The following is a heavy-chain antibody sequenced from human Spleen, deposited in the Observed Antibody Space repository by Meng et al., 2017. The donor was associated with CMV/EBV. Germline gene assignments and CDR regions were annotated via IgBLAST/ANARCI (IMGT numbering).Heavy chain of an antibody. J-gene: IGHJ5*02. CDR3: ARGKRQIFGVVAKGTYNWFDP. D-gene: IGHD3-3*01. Sequence: GSLRLSCTVSGGSVSSDNYYWSWIRQPPGKGLEWIGYMYYSGSTNYNPSLKSRVTISVDTSKNQFSLKLSSVTAADTAVHYCARGKRQIFGVVAKGTYNWFDPWGQGTLVTVSS. V-gene: IGHV4-61*01. CDR2: MYYSGST. CDR1: GGSVSSDNYY.